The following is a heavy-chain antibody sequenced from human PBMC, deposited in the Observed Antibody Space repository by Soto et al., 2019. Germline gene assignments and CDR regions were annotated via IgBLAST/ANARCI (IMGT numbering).Heavy chain of an antibody. J-gene: IGHJ5*02. CDR3: ARASSASFDWLSAFDP. D-gene: IGHD3-9*01. Sequence: PSETLSLTCTVSGGSVSSGSYYWSWIRQPPGKGLEWIGYIYYSGGTKYNPSLKSRVTISVDTSKNQFSLKLSSVTAADTAVYYSARASSASFDWLSAFDPWRQGNLVTVS. CDR2: IYYSGGT. V-gene: IGHV4-61*01. CDR1: GGSVSSGSYY.